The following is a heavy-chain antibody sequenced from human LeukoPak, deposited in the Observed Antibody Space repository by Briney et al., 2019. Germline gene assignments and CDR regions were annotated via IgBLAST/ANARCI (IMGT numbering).Heavy chain of an antibody. J-gene: IGHJ4*02. D-gene: IGHD6-19*01. CDR1: GFTFSTYA. CDR3: ARGAYSSGWPVFDY. V-gene: IGHV3-7*01. CDR2: IKQDGSEK. Sequence: GGSLRLSCAASGFTFSTYAMNWVRQAPGKGLEWVANIKQDGSEKYYVDSVKGRFTISRDNAKNSLYLQMNSLRAEDTAVYYCARGAYSSGWPVFDYWGQGTLVTVSS.